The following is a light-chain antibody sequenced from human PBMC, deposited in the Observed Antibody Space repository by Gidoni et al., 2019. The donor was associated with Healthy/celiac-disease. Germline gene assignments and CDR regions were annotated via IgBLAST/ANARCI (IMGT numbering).Light chain of an antibody. Sequence: DIQMTQSPSSLSASVGDSVTITCRATLSSSRYLKWFQQKPGKAPKLLIYAASSLQSGVPSRFSGSGSGTDFTLTISSLQPEDFATYYCQQSYSTPPYTFGQGTKLEIK. CDR2: AAS. J-gene: IGKJ2*01. CDR3: QQSYSTPPYT. CDR1: LSSSRY. V-gene: IGKV1-39*01.